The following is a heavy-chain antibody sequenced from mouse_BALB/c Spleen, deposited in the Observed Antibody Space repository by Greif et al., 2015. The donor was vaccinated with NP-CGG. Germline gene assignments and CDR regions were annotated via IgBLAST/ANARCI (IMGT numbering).Heavy chain of an antibody. V-gene: IGHV1-4*01. J-gene: IGHJ1*01. CDR2: INPSSGYT. CDR1: GYTFTSYT. CDR3: ARSSNDWYFDV. Sequence: VQLQESGAELARPGASVKMSCKASGYTFTSYTMHWVKQRPGQGLEWIGYINPSSGYTNYNQKLKDKATLTADKSSSTAYMHLSSLPSEDSAVYYCARSSNDWYFDVWGAGTTVTVSS.